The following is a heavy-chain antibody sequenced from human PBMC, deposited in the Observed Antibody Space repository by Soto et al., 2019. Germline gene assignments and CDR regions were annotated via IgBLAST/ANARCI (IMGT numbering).Heavy chain of an antibody. CDR1: DGFFSGYS. D-gene: IGHD3-9*01. J-gene: IGHJ5*02. CDR3: ARYYYNILTGYYT. Sequence: QVQLQQWGAGLLKPSETLSLACGVNDGFFSGYSWTWIRQPPGKGLEWIGEINYRGGTTYNPSLKSRATISIDTSKSQFSLTLSSVTAADTALYYCARYYYNILTGYYTWGQGTQVTVSS. V-gene: IGHV4-34*01. CDR2: INYRGGT.